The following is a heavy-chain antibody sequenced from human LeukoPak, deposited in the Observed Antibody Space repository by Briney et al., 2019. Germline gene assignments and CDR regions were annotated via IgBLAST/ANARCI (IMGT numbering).Heavy chain of an antibody. Sequence: ASVKVSCKASGYTFTTFDINWVRQATGQGLEWMGWMDPNSGNTGYAQRFQGRVTMTRNTSISTAYMELSSLRSEDTAVYYCAKEARTMVRGVSSYMDVWGKGTTVTVSS. V-gene: IGHV1-8*02. CDR1: GYTFTTFD. J-gene: IGHJ6*03. CDR2: MDPNSGNT. CDR3: AKEARTMVRGVSSYMDV. D-gene: IGHD3-10*01.